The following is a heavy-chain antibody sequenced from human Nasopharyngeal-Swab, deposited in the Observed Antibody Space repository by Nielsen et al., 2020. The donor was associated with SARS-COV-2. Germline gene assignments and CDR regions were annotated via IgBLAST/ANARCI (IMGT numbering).Heavy chain of an antibody. V-gene: IGHV1-18*01. CDR1: GYTFTSYG. D-gene: IGHD3-22*01. CDR2: ISAYNGNT. CDR3: ARDVESDSSGYYYYYGMDV. J-gene: IGHJ6*02. Sequence: ASVKVSCKASGYTFTSYGISWVRQAPGQGLEWMGWISAYNGNTNYAQKLQGRVTMTTDTSMSTAYMELRSLRSDDTAVYYCARDVESDSSGYYYYYGMDVWGQGTTVTVSS.